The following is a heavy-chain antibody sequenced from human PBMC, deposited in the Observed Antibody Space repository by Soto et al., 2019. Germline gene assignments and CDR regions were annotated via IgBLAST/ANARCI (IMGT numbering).Heavy chain of an antibody. V-gene: IGHV3-53*01. CDR1: GFNVSSNY. D-gene: IGHD3-3*02. CDR3: GRGPLVGISTS. CDR2: INSGGRT. J-gene: IGHJ4*02. Sequence: EVQLVESGGGLIQPGGSLRLSCAASGFNVSSNYMSWVRQAPGKGLEWLSVINSGGRTYYSEDVKGRVTISSDNSKNKLNLLRNDLRAVDTGVYYVGRGPLVGISTSWGQGTLVTVSS.